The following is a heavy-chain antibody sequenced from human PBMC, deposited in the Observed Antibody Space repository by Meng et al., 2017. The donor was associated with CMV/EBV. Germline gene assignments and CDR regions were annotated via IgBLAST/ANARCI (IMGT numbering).Heavy chain of an antibody. CDR2: IYSGGSP. V-gene: IGHV3-53*01. D-gene: IGHD2-2*01. J-gene: IGHJ4*02. CDR1: GFTVSSNY. Sequence: GESLKISCAASGFTVSSNYMSWVRQAPGKGLEWVSVIYSGGSPYYADSVKGRFTISRDNSQNTLYLQMNSLRAEDTAVYYCARDGCSSTSCFYFDYWGQGTLVTVSS. CDR3: ARDGCSSTSCFYFDY.